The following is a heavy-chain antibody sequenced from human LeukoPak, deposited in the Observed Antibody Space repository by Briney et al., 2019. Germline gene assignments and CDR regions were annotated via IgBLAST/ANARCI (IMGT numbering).Heavy chain of an antibody. Sequence: ASVKVYCKTSGGTFSSYAISWVRQAPGQGLVWMGGIIPIFGTANYAQKFQGRVTITADESTSTAYMELSSLRSEDTAVYYCARTLDYGDFSCFDYWGQGTLVTVSS. D-gene: IGHD4-17*01. CDR1: GGTFSSYA. CDR2: IIPIFGTA. V-gene: IGHV1-69*13. J-gene: IGHJ4*02. CDR3: ARTLDYGDFSCFDY.